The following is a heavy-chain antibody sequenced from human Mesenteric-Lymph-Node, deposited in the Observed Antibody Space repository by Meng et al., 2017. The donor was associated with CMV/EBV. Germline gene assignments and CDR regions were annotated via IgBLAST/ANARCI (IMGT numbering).Heavy chain of an antibody. CDR2: IYHSGST. CDR1: GYSITGGYY. V-gene: IGHV4-38-2*02. CDR3: GRESGYYRFDP. Sequence: GSLRLSCTVSGYSITGGYYWGWIRQPPGKGLEWIGSIYHSGSTNNNPSLKSRVTISVDTSKNQFSLNLSSVTAADTAVYYCGRESGYYRFDPWGQGTLVTVSS. D-gene: IGHD3-3*01. J-gene: IGHJ5*02.